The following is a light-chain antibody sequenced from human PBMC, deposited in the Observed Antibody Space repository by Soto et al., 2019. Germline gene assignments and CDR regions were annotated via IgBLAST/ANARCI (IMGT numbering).Light chain of an antibody. CDR1: QSVSSY. V-gene: IGKV1-39*01. Sequence: DIQMTQSPSSLSASVGDRVTITCRASQSVSSYLNWYQQKPGKAPKLLIYAASSLQSGVPSRCCGSGSGTDFTLTISTLQHEDFSTYSCQQTYGTWTFGQGTKVEIK. J-gene: IGKJ1*01. CDR3: QQTYGTWT. CDR2: AAS.